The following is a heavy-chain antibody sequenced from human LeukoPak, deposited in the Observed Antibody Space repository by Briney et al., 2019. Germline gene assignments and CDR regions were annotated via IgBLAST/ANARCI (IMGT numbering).Heavy chain of an antibody. J-gene: IGHJ4*02. V-gene: IGHV1-2*02. Sequence: GASVKVSCKTSGYTFTYMHWVRQAPGQGLEWMGWINPNSGDTDYAQKFQGRVTMTRDTSISTAYMELSRLRSDDTAVYYCALVRGGDYFDYWGQGTLVTVSS. CDR3: ALVRGGDYFDY. CDR1: GYTFTY. CDR2: INPNSGDT. D-gene: IGHD2-2*01.